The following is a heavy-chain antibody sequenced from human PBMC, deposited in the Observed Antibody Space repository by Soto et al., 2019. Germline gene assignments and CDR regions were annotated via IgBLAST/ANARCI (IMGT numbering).Heavy chain of an antibody. CDR3: ARTPLGYSYGHYYYYGMDV. J-gene: IGHJ6*02. V-gene: IGHV1-2*04. D-gene: IGHD5-18*01. Sequence: ASVKVSCKASGYTFTGYYMHWVRQAPGQGLEWMGWINPNSGGTNYAQKFQGWVTMTRDTSISTAYMELSRLRSDDTAVYYCARTPLGYSYGHYYYYGMDVWGQGTTVTVSS. CDR2: INPNSGGT. CDR1: GYTFTGYY.